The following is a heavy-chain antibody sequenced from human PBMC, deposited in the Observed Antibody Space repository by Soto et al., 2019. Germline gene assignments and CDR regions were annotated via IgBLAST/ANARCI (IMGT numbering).Heavy chain of an antibody. D-gene: IGHD6-19*01. CDR3: ARAVAGDGQSDY. Sequence: EVQLVESGGGLVKPGGSLRLSCAASGFTFSSYSMNWVRQAPGKGLEWVSSISSSSSYIYYADSVKGRFTISNDNAKNSLYPQMNSLRAEETAVYYCARAVAGDGQSDYLGQGTLVTVSP. CDR2: ISSSSSYI. V-gene: IGHV3-21*01. J-gene: IGHJ4*02. CDR1: GFTFSSYS.